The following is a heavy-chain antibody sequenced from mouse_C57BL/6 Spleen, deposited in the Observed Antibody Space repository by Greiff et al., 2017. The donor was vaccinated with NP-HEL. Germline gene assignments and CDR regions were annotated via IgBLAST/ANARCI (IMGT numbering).Heavy chain of an antibody. CDR1: GYTFTSYW. CDR3: AKGDGSSLYAMDY. D-gene: IGHD1-1*01. J-gene: IGHJ4*01. CDR2: INPSSGYT. V-gene: IGHV1-7*01. Sequence: QVQLQQSGAELAKPGASVKLSCKASGYTFTSYWMHWVKQRPGQGLEWIGYINPSSGYTKYNQKFKDKATLTADKSSSTAYMQLSSLTYEDSAVYYCAKGDGSSLYAMDYWGQGTSVTVSS.